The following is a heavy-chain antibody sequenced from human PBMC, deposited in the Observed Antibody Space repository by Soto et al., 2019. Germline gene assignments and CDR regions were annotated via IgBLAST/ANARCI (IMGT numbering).Heavy chain of an antibody. D-gene: IGHD2-2*01. CDR1: GGSFSGYY. J-gene: IGHJ6*03. V-gene: IGHV4-34*01. Sequence: QVQLQQWGAGLLKPSETLSLTCAVYGGSFSGYYWSWIRQPPGKGLEWIGEINHSGSTNYNPSLKSQVTLSVDTSKNQFSLKLSSVTAADTAVYYCARGKRVVPAAMPANYYYYMDVWGKGTTVTVSS. CDR3: ARGKRVVPAAMPANYYYYMDV. CDR2: INHSGST.